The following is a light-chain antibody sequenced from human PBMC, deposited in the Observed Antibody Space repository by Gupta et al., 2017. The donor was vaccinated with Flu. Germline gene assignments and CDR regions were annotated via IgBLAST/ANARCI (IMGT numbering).Light chain of an antibody. J-gene: IGKJ5*01. V-gene: IGKV2-28*01. CDR3: MQARETPIT. CDR1: QSLLHSNGYNY. Sequence: DIVMTQSPLSLLVPPGEPASISCRSSQSLLHSNGYNYLDWFLQKPGQSPPLLIYLGSNRAAGVPDRFSGSGSGTDFTLKISRVEAADVGVYYCMQARETPITFGQGTRLEIK. CDR2: LGS.